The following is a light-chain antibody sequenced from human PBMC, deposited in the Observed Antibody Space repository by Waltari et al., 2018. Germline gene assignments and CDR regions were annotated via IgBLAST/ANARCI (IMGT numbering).Light chain of an antibody. J-gene: IGKJ2*01. V-gene: IGKV3-11*01. Sequence: EIVLTQSPATLSLSPGERATLSCRASQSVSRYLAWYQQKPGQAPRLLIYDASNRATGIPPRFSGSGSGTDFTLTISSLEPEDVAVYYCQQRSNWPPRYTFGQGTKLEIK. CDR2: DAS. CDR3: QQRSNWPPRYT. CDR1: QSVSRY.